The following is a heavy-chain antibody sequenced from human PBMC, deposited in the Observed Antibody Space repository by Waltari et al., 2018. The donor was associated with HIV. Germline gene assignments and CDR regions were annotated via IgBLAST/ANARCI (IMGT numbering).Heavy chain of an antibody. CDR3: ARGQYYSMDV. V-gene: IGHV3-74*01. CDR2: INRDGSTI. D-gene: IGHD3-10*01. Sequence: EVQLVASGGGLVQPGGSLRLYCSASGFTFSSYWMHWVRQAPGQGLVWVSGINRDGSTIRYADSVKGRFTISRDNAKNTLYLQMNSLRAEDTALYYCARGQYYSMDVWGQGTTVTVSS. J-gene: IGHJ6*02. CDR1: GFTFSSYW.